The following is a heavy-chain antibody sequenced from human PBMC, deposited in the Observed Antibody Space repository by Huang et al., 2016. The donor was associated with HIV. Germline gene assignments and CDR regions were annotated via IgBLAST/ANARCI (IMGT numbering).Heavy chain of an antibody. CDR1: GFTFSYYG. D-gene: IGHD3-10*01. Sequence: QVQLVESGGGVVQPGRSLRLSCAASGFTFSYYGMHWVRQAPGKGLGWVTVISYDGSEKYYADSVKGRFTSSRDNSNNTLYLQMNSLRADDTAVYYCVKDQGHTFMVRYHFDFWGQGTLVTVSS. CDR3: VKDQGHTFMVRYHFDF. V-gene: IGHV3-30*18. CDR2: ISYDGSEK. J-gene: IGHJ4*02.